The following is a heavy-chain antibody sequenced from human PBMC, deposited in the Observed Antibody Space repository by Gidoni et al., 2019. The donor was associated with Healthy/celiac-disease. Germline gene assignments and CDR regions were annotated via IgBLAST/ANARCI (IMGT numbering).Heavy chain of an antibody. J-gene: IGHJ6*03. V-gene: IGHV3-23*01. CDR3: CRAAAGRGGRDYYYYYYMDV. CDR2: VSGSGGSR. Sequence: EVQLLESGGGLVQPGGSLRLSCAASGFTFRSYAMSWVREAPGTGLGGASAVSGSGGSRNYADSVKGRCPISRDNSKNTLYLQMKSLRAGDTAVYYCCRAAAGRGGRDYYYYYYMDVWGKGTTVTVSS. CDR1: GFTFRSYA. D-gene: IGHD6-13*01.